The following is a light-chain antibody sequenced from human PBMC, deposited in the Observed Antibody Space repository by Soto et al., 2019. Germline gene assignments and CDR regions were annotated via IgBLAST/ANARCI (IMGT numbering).Light chain of an antibody. V-gene: IGKV3D-15*01. J-gene: IGKJ1*01. CDR2: GAS. Sequence: ELGMTQSPGTPSVSPGDRATLSCRASESVTSSLAWYQQKPGQPPRLLIYGASSRATGIPDRFSGSGSGTDFTLTISSLQPEDFATYYCLQHFNFSWTFGQGTKVDIK. CDR3: LQHFNFSWT. CDR1: ESVTSS.